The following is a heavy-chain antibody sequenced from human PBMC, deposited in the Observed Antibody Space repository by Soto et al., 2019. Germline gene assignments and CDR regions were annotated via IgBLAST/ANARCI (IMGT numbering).Heavy chain of an antibody. V-gene: IGHV4-34*01. J-gene: IGHJ2*01. CDR2: INDRGSI. CDR3: ARESHDILTGPPWVWYFDL. CDR1: GGSFSGYY. Sequence: QVQLQQWGAGPFRPLETLSLTCGVSGGSFSGYYWAWIRQSPGKGLEWIGEINDRGSINYNPSLKSRVSISVATSKHHSSLNLRSVTAADTAVYYCARESHDILTGPPWVWYFDLWGRGTLVTV. D-gene: IGHD3-9*01.